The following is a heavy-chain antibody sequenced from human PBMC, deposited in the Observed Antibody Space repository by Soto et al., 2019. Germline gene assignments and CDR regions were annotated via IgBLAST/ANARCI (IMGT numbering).Heavy chain of an antibody. CDR3: ARGLYYYDSSGYYSP. D-gene: IGHD3-22*01. V-gene: IGHV3-21*01. J-gene: IGHJ5*02. CDR2: ISSSSSYI. Sequence: EVQLVESGGGLGKPGGSLRLSCAASGFTFSSYSMHWVRQAPGTGLEWVSSISSSSSYIYYADSVKGRFTISRDNAKNSLYLQMNSLRAEDTAVYYCARGLYYYDSSGYYSPWGQGTLVTVSS. CDR1: GFTFSSYS.